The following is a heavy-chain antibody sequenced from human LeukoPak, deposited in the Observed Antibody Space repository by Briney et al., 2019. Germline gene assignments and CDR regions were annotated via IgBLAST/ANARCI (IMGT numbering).Heavy chain of an antibody. Sequence: GGSLRLSCAASGFTFSSYAMSWDRQAPGKGLEWVSAISGSGGSTYYADSVKGRFTISRDNSKNTLYLQMNSLRAEDTAVYYCAKSGPRGYYDSSGRQEGYYFDYWGQGTLVTVSS. CDR2: ISGSGGST. CDR1: GFTFSSYA. J-gene: IGHJ4*02. V-gene: IGHV3-23*01. CDR3: AKSGPRGYYDSSGRQEGYYFDY. D-gene: IGHD3-22*01.